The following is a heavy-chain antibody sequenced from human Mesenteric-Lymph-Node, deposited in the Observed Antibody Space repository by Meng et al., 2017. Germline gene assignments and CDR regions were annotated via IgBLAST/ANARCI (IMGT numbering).Heavy chain of an antibody. CDR3: ARGLRGPDY. CDR2: VNNDGTDA. D-gene: IGHD2-21*01. V-gene: IGHV3-74*01. J-gene: IGHJ4*02. CDR1: GFTFSSYS. Sequence: GESLKISCAASGFTFSSYSMNWVRQAPGKGLVWVSRVNNDGTDAVYADSVRGRFTISRDNAENTLYLQMNSLRAEDTAVYFCARGLRGPDYWGQGTLVTVSS.